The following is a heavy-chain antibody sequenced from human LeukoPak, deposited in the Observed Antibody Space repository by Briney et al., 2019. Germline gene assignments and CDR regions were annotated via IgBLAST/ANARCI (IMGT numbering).Heavy chain of an antibody. V-gene: IGHV4-34*01. D-gene: IGHD3-22*01. CDR1: GGSFSGYY. Sequence: SETLSLTRAVYGGSFSGYYWSWIRQPPGKGLEWIGEINHSGSTNYNPSLKSRVTISVDTSKNQFSLKLSSVTAADTAVYYCARGQDDSSGYYRRTYYFDYWGQGTLVTVSS. CDR3: ARGQDDSSGYYRRTYYFDY. CDR2: INHSGST. J-gene: IGHJ4*02.